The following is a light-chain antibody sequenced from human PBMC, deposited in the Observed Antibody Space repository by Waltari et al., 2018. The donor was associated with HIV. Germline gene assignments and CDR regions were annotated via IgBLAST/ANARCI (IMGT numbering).Light chain of an antibody. CDR2: ANN. Sequence: QSVLTQPLSASGTPRPRVPTSCSGSTSHIGDFSVSWYQPLPGPAPKLLIYANNQLPSGVPDRFSGSKSGTSTSLAITGLRAEDEAVYSCAVCDDSLRRGVVGGGTKLTV. V-gene: IGLV1-47*01. CDR3: AVCDDSLRRGV. J-gene: IGLJ2*01. CDR1: TSHIGDFS.